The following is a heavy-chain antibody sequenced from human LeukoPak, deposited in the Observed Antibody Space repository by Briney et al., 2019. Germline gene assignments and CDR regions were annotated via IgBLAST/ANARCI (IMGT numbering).Heavy chain of an antibody. J-gene: IGHJ4*02. Sequence: GGSLRLSCAVSGFTFSSYWMHWVRQAPGKGLVWVSHIKTDGSTTAYADSVKGRFTISRDNAKNTLYLQMNSLRAEDTAVYYCARDLTDDFWSGYHFDYWGQGTLVTVSS. V-gene: IGHV3-74*01. D-gene: IGHD3-3*01. CDR1: GFTFSSYW. CDR2: IKTDGSTT. CDR3: ARDLTDDFWSGYHFDY.